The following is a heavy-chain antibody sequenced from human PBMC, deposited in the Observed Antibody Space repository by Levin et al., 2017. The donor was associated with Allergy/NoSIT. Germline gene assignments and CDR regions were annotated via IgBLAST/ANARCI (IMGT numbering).Heavy chain of an antibody. D-gene: IGHD6-13*01. CDR3: ARAIYSSSWYIGRFFDY. CDR1: GGSFSGYY. Sequence: PSETLSLTCAVYGGSFSGYYWSWIRQPPGKGLEWIGEINHSGSTNYNPSLKSRVTISVDTSKNQFSLKLSSVTAADTAVYYCARAIYSSSWYIGRFFDYWGQGTLVTVSS. V-gene: IGHV4-34*01. CDR2: INHSGST. J-gene: IGHJ4*02.